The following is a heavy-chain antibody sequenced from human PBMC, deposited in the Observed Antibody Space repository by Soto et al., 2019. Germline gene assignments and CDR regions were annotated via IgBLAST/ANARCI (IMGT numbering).Heavy chain of an antibody. CDR1: GFTFSNCP. V-gene: IGHV3-23*01. Sequence: EVQVSESGGGLVQPGGSLRLSCATSGFTFSNCPMNWVRQAPGKGLEWVSGISAGGDTTYYGDSVKGRCTIFRDNSKNSVSLKMNSLRVEDTAVYYWARRVRGPGTLVTVSS. CDR3: ARRV. J-gene: IGHJ4*02. CDR2: ISAGGDTT.